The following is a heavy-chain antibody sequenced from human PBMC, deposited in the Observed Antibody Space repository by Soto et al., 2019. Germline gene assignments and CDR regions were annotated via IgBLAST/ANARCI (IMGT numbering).Heavy chain of an antibody. V-gene: IGHV1-46*01. J-gene: IGHJ4*02. CDR3: ARGPSCGGDCYLFDY. D-gene: IGHD2-21*02. CDR2: INPSGGRT. Sequence: QVLLVQSGAEVTRPGASVKVSCKASGYTFTSYYMHWVRQAPGQGLEWMAMINPSGGRTKYAQFCQGRVLLTRDTSTCTVDMELSSLTSEDTAIYYCARGPSCGGDCYLFDYWGQGTQVTVSS. CDR1: GYTFTSYY.